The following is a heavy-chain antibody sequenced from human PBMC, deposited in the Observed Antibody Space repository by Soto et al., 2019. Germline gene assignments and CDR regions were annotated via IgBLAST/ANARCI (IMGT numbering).Heavy chain of an antibody. V-gene: IGHV4-59*01. CDR3: ARGHLGITTAGTGYDFDY. Sequence: QVQLQESGPRLVKPSETLSLTCTVSGDSISSYYWTWIRQPPGKGLEDIGYIYYSGRTYYNPSLKSRVTRSRDTSKTQYSLKLSSMTAADTAEYYSARGHLGITTAGTGYDFDYCCQGTLVTVSS. CDR2: IYYSGRT. CDR1: GDSISSYY. J-gene: IGHJ4*02. D-gene: IGHD6-13*01.